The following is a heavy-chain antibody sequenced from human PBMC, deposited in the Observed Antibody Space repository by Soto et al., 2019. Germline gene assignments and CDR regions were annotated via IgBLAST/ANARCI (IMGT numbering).Heavy chain of an antibody. Sequence: EGQLLESGGGLVQAGGSLRLSCAASGFTFDIYAMTWVRQAPGKGLEWVSAISPSGGATYYTDSVRGRFTISRDNSENTVYMQMSSLRAGDTAVDYCVKDRWGQFDPWGQGSLVTVSA. CDR2: ISPSGGAT. J-gene: IGHJ5*02. CDR1: GFTFDIYA. CDR3: VKDRWGQFDP. D-gene: IGHD7-27*01. V-gene: IGHV3-23*01.